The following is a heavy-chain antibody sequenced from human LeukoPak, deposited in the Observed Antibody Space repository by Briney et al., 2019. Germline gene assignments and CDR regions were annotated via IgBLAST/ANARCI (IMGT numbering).Heavy chain of an antibody. CDR3: ARGRSIAVAGTMGPRKGLFDL. CDR1: GGSFSGYY. D-gene: IGHD6-19*01. CDR2: INHSGST. V-gene: IGHV4-34*01. Sequence: SETLYLTCAVYGGSFSGYYWSWLRQPPGKGLEWIGEINHSGSTNYNPSLKSRVTISVDTSKNQFSLKLSSVTAADTAVYYCARGRSIAVAGTMGPRKGLFDLWGRGTLVTVSS. J-gene: IGHJ2*01.